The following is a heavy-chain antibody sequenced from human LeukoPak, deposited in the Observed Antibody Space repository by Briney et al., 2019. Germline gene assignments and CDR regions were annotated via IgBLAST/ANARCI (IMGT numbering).Heavy chain of an antibody. D-gene: IGHD4-17*01. V-gene: IGHV3-7*01. CDR2: IKQDGSEK. CDR1: GFTFSSYA. Sequence: GGSLRLSCAASGFTFSSYAMSWVRQAPGKGLEWVANIKQDGSEKYYVDSVKGRFTISRDNAKNSLYLQMNSLRAEDTAVYYCARDKHGDYGYDYWGQGTLVTVSS. J-gene: IGHJ4*02. CDR3: ARDKHGDYGYDY.